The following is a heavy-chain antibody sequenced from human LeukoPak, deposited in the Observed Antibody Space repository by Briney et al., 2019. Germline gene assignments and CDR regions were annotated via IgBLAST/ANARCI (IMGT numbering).Heavy chain of an antibody. CDR3: ARGAKNMDIVATIRGLDYYYYYGMDV. D-gene: IGHD5-12*01. Sequence: PSETLSLTCAVYGGSFSGYYWSWIRQPPGKGLEWIGEINHSGSTNYNPSLKSRVTISVDTSKNQFSLKLSSVTAADTAVYYCARGAKNMDIVATIRGLDYYYYYGMDVWGQGTTVTVSS. CDR1: GGSFSGYY. J-gene: IGHJ6*02. CDR2: INHSGST. V-gene: IGHV4-34*01.